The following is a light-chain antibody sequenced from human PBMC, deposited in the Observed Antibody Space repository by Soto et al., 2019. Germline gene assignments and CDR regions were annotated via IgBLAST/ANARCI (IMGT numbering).Light chain of an antibody. J-gene: IGLJ1*01. V-gene: IGLV2-14*01. Sequence: QSVLTQPRSVSGSPGQSVTVSCIGTSSDVGGYNSVSWYQEHPGKAPKLMIYNVSNRPSGVSNRFSGSKSGNTASLTISGLQAEDEADYFCTSSTSGSLYVFGTGTKVTVL. CDR1: SSDVGGYNS. CDR3: TSSTSGSLYV. CDR2: NVS.